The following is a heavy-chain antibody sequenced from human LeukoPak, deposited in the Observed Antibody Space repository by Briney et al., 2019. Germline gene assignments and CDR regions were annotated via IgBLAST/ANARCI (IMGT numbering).Heavy chain of an antibody. V-gene: IGHV3-11*01. J-gene: IGHJ3*02. D-gene: IGHD1-26*01. CDR1: GFTLSDYY. CDR3: ATIPRVGATHDAFDI. Sequence: PGGSLRLSCAASGFTLSDYYMSWIRQAPGKGLEWVSYISSSGSTIYYADSVKGRFTISRDNAKNSLYLQMNSLRAEDTAVYYCATIPRVGATHDAFDIWGQGTMVTVSS. CDR2: ISSSGSTI.